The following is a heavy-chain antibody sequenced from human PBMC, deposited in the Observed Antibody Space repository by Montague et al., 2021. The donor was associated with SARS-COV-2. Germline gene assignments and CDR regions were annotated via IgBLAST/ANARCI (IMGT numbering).Heavy chain of an antibody. CDR1: GGSFTDFY. CDR3: AGGQVTVFACLSAFPAAGAIDV. Sequence: SETLSLTCAVYGGSFTDFYWTWIRQPPGKGLEWIGESNDRGSSNYNPSPKNRVTITVDKSKNQNSLKLTSGTAAVTATYYCAGGQVTVFACLSAFPAAGAIDVWGQGTTVTVS. V-gene: IGHV4-34*01. J-gene: IGHJ3*01. CDR2: SNDRGSS. D-gene: IGHD1-14*01.